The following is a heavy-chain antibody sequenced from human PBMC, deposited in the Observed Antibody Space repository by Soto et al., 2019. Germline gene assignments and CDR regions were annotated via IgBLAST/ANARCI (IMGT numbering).Heavy chain of an antibody. CDR3: ARAVKYYYERSSYYWNY. D-gene: IGHD3-22*01. J-gene: IGHJ4*02. CDR1: GFTFSSYA. V-gene: IGHV3-23*01. Sequence: PGGSLRLSCAASGFTFSSYAMSWVRQAPGKGLEWVSSISASGGDTYYADSVQGRFTISRDISMNTLNLQMNSLKVEDTAIYYCARAVKYYYERSSYYWNYWGQGALVTAPQ. CDR2: ISASGGDT.